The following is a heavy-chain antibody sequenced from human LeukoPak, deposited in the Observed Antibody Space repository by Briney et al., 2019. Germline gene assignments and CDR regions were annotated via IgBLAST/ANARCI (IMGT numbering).Heavy chain of an antibody. J-gene: IGHJ4*02. Sequence: SETLSLTCAVSGGSISSNNWWGWVRQPPGKGLEWIGGIYHSGSPNYNPSLESRVTISVDKSRNHFPLNLSSVTAADTAVYYCARDSGIAVAGTSFDYWGQGTLVTVSS. CDR1: GGSISSNNW. CDR3: ARDSGIAVAGTSFDY. V-gene: IGHV4-4*02. CDR2: IYHSGSP. D-gene: IGHD6-19*01.